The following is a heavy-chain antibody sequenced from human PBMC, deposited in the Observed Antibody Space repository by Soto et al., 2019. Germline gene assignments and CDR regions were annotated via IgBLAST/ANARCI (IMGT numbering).Heavy chain of an antibody. J-gene: IGHJ6*02. CDR3: VRCDFSKATVTGPDYYGMDF. Sequence: QVQLQESGPGLVKPSQTLSLTCTVSGGSISSGGYYWSWIRQHPGKGLEWIGYIYYSGSTYSNPSLKSRVTISVVTSKNQFSLKLSSVTAAVTAGYYCVRCDFSKATVTGPDYYGMDFWGQGTTVTVSS. CDR1: GGSISSGGYY. V-gene: IGHV4-31*03. D-gene: IGHD4-17*01. CDR2: IYYSGST.